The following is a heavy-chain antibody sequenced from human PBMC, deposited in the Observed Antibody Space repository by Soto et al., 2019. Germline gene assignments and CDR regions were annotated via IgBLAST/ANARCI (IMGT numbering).Heavy chain of an antibody. CDR3: AWYNCSSTSCYPFTHHF. V-gene: IGHV4-39*01. CDR1: GGSISSSSYY. Sequence: SETLSLTCTASGGSISSSSYYWGWIRQPPGKGLEWIGSIYYSGSTYYNPSLKSRVTISVDTSKNQFSLKLSSVTAADTAVYYCAWYNCSSTSCYPFTHHFCGPGTFVSL. J-gene: IGHJ4*02. CDR2: IYYSGST. D-gene: IGHD2-2*01.